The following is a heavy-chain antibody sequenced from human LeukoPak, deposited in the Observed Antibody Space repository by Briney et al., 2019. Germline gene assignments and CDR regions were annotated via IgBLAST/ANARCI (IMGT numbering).Heavy chain of an antibody. Sequence: SETLSLTCSVSGDSISGSSFYWGWIRQPPGKGLEWIGSIYYRGSTFYNPSLKSRVTVSVDTFMNQFSLKLSSVTAADTAVYYCASMMVDGMDVWGQGTTVTVSS. V-gene: IGHV4-39*01. CDR2: IYYRGST. D-gene: IGHD2-15*01. CDR3: ASMMVDGMDV. J-gene: IGHJ6*02. CDR1: GDSISGSSFY.